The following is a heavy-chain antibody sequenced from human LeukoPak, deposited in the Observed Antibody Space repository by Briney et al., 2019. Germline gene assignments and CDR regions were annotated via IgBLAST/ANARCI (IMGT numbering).Heavy chain of an antibody. Sequence: PGGSLRLSCAASGFTLSSYWMSWVRQAPGKGLEWVANIKQDGSEKYYVDSVKGRFTISRDNAKNSLYLQMNSLRAEDTAVYYCAGRITIFGVVIWGQGTLVTVSS. CDR2: IKQDGSEK. D-gene: IGHD3-3*01. J-gene: IGHJ4*02. CDR3: AGRITIFGVVI. CDR1: GFTLSSYW. V-gene: IGHV3-7*01.